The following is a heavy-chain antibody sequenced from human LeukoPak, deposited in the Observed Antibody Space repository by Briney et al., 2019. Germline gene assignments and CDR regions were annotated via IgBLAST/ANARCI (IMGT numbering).Heavy chain of an antibody. CDR2: INPNSGGT. Sequence: ASVKVSCKASGYTFTGYYMHWERQAPGQGLEWMGWINPNSGGTNYAQKFQGRVTMTRDTSISTAYMELSRLRSDDTAVYYCARGLEQQLVLASLDYWGQGTLVTVSS. CDR1: GYTFTGYY. CDR3: ARGLEQQLVLASLDY. D-gene: IGHD6-13*01. V-gene: IGHV1-2*02. J-gene: IGHJ4*02.